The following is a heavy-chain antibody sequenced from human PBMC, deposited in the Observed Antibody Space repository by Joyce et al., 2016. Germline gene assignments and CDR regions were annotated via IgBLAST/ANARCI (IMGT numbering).Heavy chain of an antibody. CDR2: INNSGVT. CDR3: ARSQWLAPLMY. V-gene: IGHV4-34*01. D-gene: IGHD6-19*01. Sequence: QVQLQQWGAGLLKPSETLSLTCAVSGGPFRGFFWTWVRQPPGKGLEWIGDINNSGVTNYNPSLKTRVTLSGDTSKNQFSLKLTSLSAADTAVYYCARSQWLAPLMYWGQGTPVTVSS. CDR1: GGPFRGFF. J-gene: IGHJ4*02.